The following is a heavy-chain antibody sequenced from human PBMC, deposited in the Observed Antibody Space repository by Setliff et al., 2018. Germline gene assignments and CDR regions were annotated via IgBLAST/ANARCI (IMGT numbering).Heavy chain of an antibody. V-gene: IGHV1-18*01. CDR1: GYTFNSFG. CDR2: ISPYNGDT. J-gene: IGHJ6*03. CDR3: ARSPPNRGVGQGHYMDV. Sequence: ASVKVSCKASGYTFNSFGISWVRRAPGQGLEWIGWISPYNGDTKYAQKLQGRVTMTIDTSTSTAYVEVRRLRSDDTAVYYCARSPPNRGVGQGHYMDVWGKGTTVTVAS. D-gene: IGHD1-26*01.